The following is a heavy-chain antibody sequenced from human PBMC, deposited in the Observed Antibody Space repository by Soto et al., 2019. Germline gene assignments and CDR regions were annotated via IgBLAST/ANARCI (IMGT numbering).Heavy chain of an antibody. CDR1: GFTFSSYA. V-gene: IGHV3-30-3*01. CDR2: ISYDGSNK. D-gene: IGHD2-2*01. CDR3: ARPNLYCSSTSCHTDY. J-gene: IGHJ4*02. Sequence: PGGSLRLSCAASGFTFSSYAMHWVRRAPGKGLEWVAVISYDGSNKYYADSVKGRFTISRDNSKNTLYLQMNSLRAEDTAVYYCARPNLYCSSTSCHTDYWGQGTLVTVSS.